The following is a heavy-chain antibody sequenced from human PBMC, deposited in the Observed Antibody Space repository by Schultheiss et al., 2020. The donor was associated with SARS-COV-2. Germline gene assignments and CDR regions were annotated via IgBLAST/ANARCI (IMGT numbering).Heavy chain of an antibody. D-gene: IGHD1-26*01. CDR1: GGSFSGYY. J-gene: IGHJ4*02. Sequence: ETLSLTCAVYGGSFSGYYWSWIRQPPGKGLEWVSTLSATGAYTYYADSVKGRFTISRDNSKNTLYLQMNSLRAEDTAVYFCAKPMVGVAGVGYWGQGTLVTVSS. CDR3: AKPMVGVAGVGY. CDR2: LSATGAYT. V-gene: IGHV3-23*01.